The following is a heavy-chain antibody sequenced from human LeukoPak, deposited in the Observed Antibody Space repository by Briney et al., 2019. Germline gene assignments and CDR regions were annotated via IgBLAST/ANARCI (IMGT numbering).Heavy chain of an antibody. V-gene: IGHV3-64*01. D-gene: IGHD3-9*01. CDR2: ININGDGT. Sequence: PGGSQRLSCAASGFTFSNYAFHWVRQAPGKGLEYVSAININGDGTYYANSVKGRFTISRDNSKNTVYLQMGSLTTDDMGVYFCARVPILTGSYYFDYWGQGTLVTVSS. CDR1: GFTFSNYA. J-gene: IGHJ4*02. CDR3: ARVPILTGSYYFDY.